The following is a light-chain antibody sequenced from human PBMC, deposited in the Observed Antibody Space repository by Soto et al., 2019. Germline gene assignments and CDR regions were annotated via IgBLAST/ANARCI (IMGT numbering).Light chain of an antibody. CDR1: SSDVGGYNY. Sequence: QSALTQPASVSGSPGQSITISCTGTSSDVGGYNYVSWDQHHPGKAPKLMMYEVSNRPSGVSNRFTGSKSGNTASLPISGRQAEDEADYYCCSYTSSSTPYVFGTGTKLTVL. CDR3: CSYTSSSTPYV. CDR2: EVS. V-gene: IGLV2-14*01. J-gene: IGLJ1*01.